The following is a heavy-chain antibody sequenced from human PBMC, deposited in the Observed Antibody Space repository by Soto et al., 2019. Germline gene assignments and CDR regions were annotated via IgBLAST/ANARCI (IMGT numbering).Heavy chain of an antibody. J-gene: IGHJ4*01. CDR2: IYYNGRT. V-gene: IGHV4-59*01. Sequence: SETLSLTCTVSGGSISNYYWSWIRQTPGKGLEWIGYIYYNGRTNYNPSLKNRLYFSVDTSKNEFSLKLTSVTAADTAVYYCARYYCSNGTCYYFHYWGHGTLVTVSS. D-gene: IGHD2-2*01. CDR1: GGSISNYY. CDR3: ARYYCSNGTCYYFHY.